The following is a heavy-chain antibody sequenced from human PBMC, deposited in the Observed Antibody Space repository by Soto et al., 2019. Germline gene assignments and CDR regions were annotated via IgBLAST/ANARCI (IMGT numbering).Heavy chain of an antibody. Sequence: GASVKVSCKASGYTFTSYGISWVRQAPGQGLEWMGWISAYNGNTNYAQKLQGRVTMTTDTSTSTAYMELRSLRSDDTAVYYCARGSRYYYDSSGHTDAFDIWGQGTMVTVSS. CDR3: ARGSRYYYDSSGHTDAFDI. J-gene: IGHJ3*02. CDR2: ISAYNGNT. D-gene: IGHD3-22*01. V-gene: IGHV1-18*01. CDR1: GYTFTSYG.